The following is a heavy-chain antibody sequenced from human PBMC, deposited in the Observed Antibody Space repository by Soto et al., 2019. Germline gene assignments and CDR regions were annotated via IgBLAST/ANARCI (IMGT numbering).Heavy chain of an antibody. Sequence: ASVKVSCKTSGYTFTNYGISWVRQAPGQGLEWMGWISAHTGNTNYAQKFQGRVTITADESTSIVFMEMSSLRFEDTAVYYCARSRAAAPPRVGMDVWGQGTTVTVSS. D-gene: IGHD6-13*01. CDR1: GYTFTNYG. CDR3: ARSRAAAPPRVGMDV. J-gene: IGHJ6*02. CDR2: ISAHTGNT. V-gene: IGHV1-18*01.